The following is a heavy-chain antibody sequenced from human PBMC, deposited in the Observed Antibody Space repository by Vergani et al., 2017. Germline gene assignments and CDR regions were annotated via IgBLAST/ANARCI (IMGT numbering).Heavy chain of an antibody. CDR1: GFTFSSYA. J-gene: IGHJ6*02. Sequence: VQLVESGGGLVQPGGSLRLSCAASGFTFSSYAMSWVRQAPGKGLEWVAVISYDGSNKYYADSVKGRFTISRDNSKNTLYLQMNSLRAEDTAVYYCAKGGYSYGYGDYYYYGMDVWGQGTTVTVSS. CDR3: AKGGYSYGYGDYYYYGMDV. D-gene: IGHD5-18*01. V-gene: IGHV3-30*18. CDR2: ISYDGSNK.